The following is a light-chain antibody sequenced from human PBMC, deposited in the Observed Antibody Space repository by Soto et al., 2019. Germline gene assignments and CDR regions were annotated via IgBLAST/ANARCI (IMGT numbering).Light chain of an antibody. J-gene: IGKJ3*01. Sequence: EIVLTQSPGTLSLSPGERATLSCRASQSVSSSYLAWYQQKPGQAPRLLIYGASNSATGIPDRFRVSASGTDFTLTISRLEPEDFAVYYCQHYGTSALFGPGTKVDIK. CDR3: QHYGTSAL. V-gene: IGKV3-20*01. CDR2: GAS. CDR1: QSVSSSY.